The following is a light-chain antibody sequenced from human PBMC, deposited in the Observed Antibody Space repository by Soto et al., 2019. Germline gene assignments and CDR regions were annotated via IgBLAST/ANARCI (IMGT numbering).Light chain of an antibody. CDR3: SSYVL. V-gene: IGLV2-14*03. J-gene: IGLJ2*01. CDR2: DVN. Sequence: QSALTQHASVSGSPGQSITISCTGTSSDIGASDYVSWYQQHPDKAPKLIIYDVNYRPSGVSSRFSGSKSANTASLTISGLQAEDEADYFCSSYVLFGGGTKLTVL. CDR1: SSDIGASDY.